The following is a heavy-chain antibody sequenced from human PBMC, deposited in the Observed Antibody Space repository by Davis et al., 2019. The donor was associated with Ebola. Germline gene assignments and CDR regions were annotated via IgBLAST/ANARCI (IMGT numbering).Heavy chain of an antibody. J-gene: IGHJ6*02. CDR2: IYYSGST. CDR3: ARGRTAGYYYYGMDV. V-gene: IGHV4-59*12. CDR1: GGSISSYY. D-gene: IGHD6-13*01. Sequence: SETLSLTCTVPGGSISSYYWSWIRQPPGKGLEWIGYIYYSGSTNYNPSLKSRVTISVDTSKNQFSLKLSSVTAADTAVYYCARGRTAGYYYYGMDVWGQGTTVTVSS.